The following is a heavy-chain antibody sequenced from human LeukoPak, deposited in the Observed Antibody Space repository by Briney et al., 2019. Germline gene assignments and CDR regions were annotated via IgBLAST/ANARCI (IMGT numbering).Heavy chain of an antibody. CDR2: IKHDGSEK. V-gene: IGHV3-7*01. CDR3: VRDLGGRSGH. CDR1: GFTFSSYW. J-gene: IGHJ4*02. D-gene: IGHD1-26*01. Sequence: PGGSLRLSCAASGFTFSSYWMSWVRQAPGKGLEWVANIKHDGSEKYYVDSVKGRSTIFRDNAKNTLYLQMNSLRAEDTAVYYCVRDLGGRSGHWGQGTLVTVSS.